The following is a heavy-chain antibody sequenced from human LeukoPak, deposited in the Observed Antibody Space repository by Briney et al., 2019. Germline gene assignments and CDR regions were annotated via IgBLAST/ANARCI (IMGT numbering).Heavy chain of an antibody. D-gene: IGHD5-12*01. J-gene: IGHJ4*02. CDR3: ARDPPTNSGYDPRRFDY. CDR1: GYTFTSYY. Sequence: ASVKVSCKASGYTFTSYYMHWVRQAPGQGLEWMGIINPSGGSTSYAQKFQGRVTMTRDTSTSTVYMELSSLRSEDTAVYYCARDPPTNSGYDPRRFDYWGQGTLVTVSS. V-gene: IGHV1-46*01. CDR2: INPSGGST.